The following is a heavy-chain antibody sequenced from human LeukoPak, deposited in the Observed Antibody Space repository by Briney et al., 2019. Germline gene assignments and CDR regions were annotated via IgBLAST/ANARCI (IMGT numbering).Heavy chain of an antibody. CDR1: GFTFSSYG. CDR2: ISYDGSNK. D-gene: IGHD3-22*01. Sequence: GGSLRLSCAASGFTFSSYGMHWVRQAPGKGLEWVAVISYDGSNKYYADSVKGRFTISRDNSKNTLCLQMNSLRAEDTAVYYCAKDGLGYYYDSSGRDAFDIWGQGTMVTVSS. J-gene: IGHJ3*02. CDR3: AKDGLGYYYDSSGRDAFDI. V-gene: IGHV3-30*18.